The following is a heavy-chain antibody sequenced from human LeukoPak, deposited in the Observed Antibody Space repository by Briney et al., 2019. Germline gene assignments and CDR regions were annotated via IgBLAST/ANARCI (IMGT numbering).Heavy chain of an antibody. D-gene: IGHD3-22*01. CDR1: GFTVSSNY. CDR3: ARGAYDSSGYSPHFDY. J-gene: IGHJ4*02. Sequence: GGSLRLSCAASGFTVSSNYMSWVRQAPGKGLEWVSVIYSGGSTYYADSVKGRFTISRDNSKNTLYLQMNSLRAEDTAVYYCARGAYDSSGYSPHFDYWGQGTLVTVSS. CDR2: IYSGGST. V-gene: IGHV3-66*01.